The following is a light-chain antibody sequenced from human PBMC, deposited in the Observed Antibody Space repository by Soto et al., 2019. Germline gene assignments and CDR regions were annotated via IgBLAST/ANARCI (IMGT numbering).Light chain of an antibody. J-gene: IGKJ5*01. CDR2: AAS. CDR3: QQLNDYPIT. V-gene: IGKV1-9*01. CDR1: QSITSY. Sequence: DIQMTQSPSSLSASVGDRVTITCRASQSITSYLNWYQQKPGKAPKXLIYAASTLQSGVPSRFSGSGSGTELTITIISLQPEDFETYYCQQLNDYPITFGQGTRLEIK.